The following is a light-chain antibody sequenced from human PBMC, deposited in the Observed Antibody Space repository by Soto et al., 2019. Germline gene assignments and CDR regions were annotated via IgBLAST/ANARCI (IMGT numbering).Light chain of an antibody. V-gene: IGLV2-14*01. CDR1: SGDIGGYNY. CDR2: EVT. Sequence: QSALTQPASVSGSPGQSITISCTGTSGDIGGYNYVSWYQQHPGKAPKLLISEVTNRPSGVSNRFSGSKSGNTASLTISGLQAEDEADYYCSSYTTNITPVVFGGGTKLTGL. CDR3: SSYTTNITPVV. J-gene: IGLJ2*01.